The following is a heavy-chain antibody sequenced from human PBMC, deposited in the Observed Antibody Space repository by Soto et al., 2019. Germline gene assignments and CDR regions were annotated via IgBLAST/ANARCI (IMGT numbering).Heavy chain of an antibody. CDR2: IYYSGST. CDR1: GGSISSGGYY. CDR3: ARSGIVVVVAATAGGFDP. Sequence: QVQLQESGPGLVKPSQTLSLTCTVSGGSISSGGYYWSWIRQHPGKGLEWIGYIYYSGSTYYNPSLKSRVTIAVDTSKNQFALKLSSVTAADTAVYYCARSGIVVVVAATAGGFDPWGQGTLVTVSS. D-gene: IGHD2-15*01. V-gene: IGHV4-31*03. J-gene: IGHJ5*02.